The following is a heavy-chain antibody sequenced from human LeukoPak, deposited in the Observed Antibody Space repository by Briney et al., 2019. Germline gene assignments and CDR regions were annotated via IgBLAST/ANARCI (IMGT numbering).Heavy chain of an antibody. D-gene: IGHD3-9*01. CDR2: ISTSSSYI. CDR3: ARQDWLGDRYYFDS. Sequence: GGSLRLSCAASGFTFSSYSLNWVRQAPGKGLVWVSFISTSSSYIYYADSVKGLFTISRDNARNSLYLQMNSLRAEDTAVYYCARQDWLGDRYYFDSWGQGTLVTVSS. J-gene: IGHJ4*02. V-gene: IGHV3-21*01. CDR1: GFTFSSYS.